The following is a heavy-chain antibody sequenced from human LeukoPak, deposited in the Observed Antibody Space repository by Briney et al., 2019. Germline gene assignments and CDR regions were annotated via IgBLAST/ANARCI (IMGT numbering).Heavy chain of an antibody. V-gene: IGHV3-23*01. J-gene: IGHJ4*02. CDR1: GFAFNTYR. D-gene: IGHD2-15*01. Sequence: AGGSLRLSCAASGFAFNTYRMNWVRRAPGKGLEWVSATSSSDAGKYYADSVRGRFTISRDNSRNTMYLQMNSLRVEDAAVYYCAKAPVTSCRGAFCYPFDSWGQGTLVTVSS. CDR3: AKAPVTSCRGAFCYPFDS. CDR2: TSSSDAGK.